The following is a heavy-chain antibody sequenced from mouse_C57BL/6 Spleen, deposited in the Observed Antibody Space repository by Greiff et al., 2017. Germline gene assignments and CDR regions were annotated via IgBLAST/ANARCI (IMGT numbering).Heavy chain of an antibody. CDR1: GYTFTSYD. Sequence: QVQLKESGPELVKPGASVKLSCKASGYTFTSYDINWVKQRPGQGLEWIGWIYPRDGSTKYNEKFKGKATLTVDTSSSTAYMELHSLTSEDSAVYFCARRDYGSSPWFAYWGQGTLVTVSA. J-gene: IGHJ3*01. CDR2: IYPRDGST. CDR3: ARRDYGSSPWFAY. V-gene: IGHV1-85*01. D-gene: IGHD1-1*01.